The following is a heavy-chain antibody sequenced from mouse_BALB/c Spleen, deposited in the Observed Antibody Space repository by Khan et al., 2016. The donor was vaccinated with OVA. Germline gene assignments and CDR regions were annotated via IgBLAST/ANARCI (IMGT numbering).Heavy chain of an antibody. CDR1: GYTFSSYY. V-gene: IGHV1S81*02. CDR3: TRSGYGSFAY. CDR2: INPNNGGT. J-gene: IGHJ3*01. D-gene: IGHD2-2*01. Sequence: QVQLQQSGAELVKPGASVKLSCKASGYTFSSYYMYWVKQRSGQGLEWIGEINPNNGGTNFNEKFKSKAALTVDKSSTTAYMQLSSLTSEDSAVYYCTRSGYGSFAYWGQGTLVTVST.